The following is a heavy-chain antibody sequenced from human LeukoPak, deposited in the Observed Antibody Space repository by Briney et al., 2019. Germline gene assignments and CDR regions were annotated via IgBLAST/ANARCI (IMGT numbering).Heavy chain of an antibody. CDR3: ATLVHYYGSGSYYNPRPGAFDI. D-gene: IGHD3-10*01. J-gene: IGHJ3*02. V-gene: IGHV1-69-2*01. CDR1: GYTFTDYY. Sequence: ASVKISCKVSGYTFTDYYMHWVQQAPGKGLEWMGLVDPEDGETIYAEKFQGRVTITADTSTDTAYMELSSLRSEDTAVYYCATLVHYYGSGSYYNPRPGAFDIWGQGTMVTVSS. CDR2: VDPEDGET.